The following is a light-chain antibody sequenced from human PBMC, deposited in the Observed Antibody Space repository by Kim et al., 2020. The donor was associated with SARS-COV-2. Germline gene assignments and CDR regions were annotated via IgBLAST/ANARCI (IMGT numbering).Light chain of an antibody. CDR1: QVVSNY. CDR2: DAS. V-gene: IGKV3-11*01. J-gene: IGKJ4*01. Sequence: WPPGERATLSCGASQVVSNYLAWYQQKPGQTPRLLVYDASNRATGIPARFSGSGSGTDFTLTISSLEPEDFAVYYCQQRGDWPLTFGGGTKLEI. CDR3: QQRGDWPLT.